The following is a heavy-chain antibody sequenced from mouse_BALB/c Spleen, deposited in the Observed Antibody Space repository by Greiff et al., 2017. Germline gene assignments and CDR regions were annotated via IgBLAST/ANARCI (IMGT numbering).Heavy chain of an antibody. V-gene: IGHV2-6-2*01. CDR1: GFSLTSYG. CDR2: IWSDGST. D-gene: IGHD2-1*01. CDR3: ARHSLYGNPCAY. J-gene: IGHJ3*01. Sequence: VQGVESGPDLVAPSQSLSITCTVSGFSLTSYGVHWVRQPPGKGLEWLVVIWSDGSTTYNSALKSRLSISKDNSKSQVFLKMNSLQTDDTAMYSCARHSLYGNPCAYWGQGTLVTVSA.